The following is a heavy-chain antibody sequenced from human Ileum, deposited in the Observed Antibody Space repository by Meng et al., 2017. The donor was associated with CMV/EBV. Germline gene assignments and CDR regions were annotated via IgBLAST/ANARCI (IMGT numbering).Heavy chain of an antibody. CDR3: ASRRGLVYCDTKCYIISGAFDS. D-gene: IGHD2-2*02. CDR1: GITFGKTW. Sequence: GESLKISCAASGITFGKTWMSWVRQAPGKGLEWVANINQDGSEQYYVDSVKGRFTISRDNGKNSLYLLMNSLTAEDTAVYYCASRRGLVYCDTKCYIISGAFDSWGLGTLVTVSS. CDR2: INQDGSEQ. J-gene: IGHJ4*02. V-gene: IGHV3-7*01.